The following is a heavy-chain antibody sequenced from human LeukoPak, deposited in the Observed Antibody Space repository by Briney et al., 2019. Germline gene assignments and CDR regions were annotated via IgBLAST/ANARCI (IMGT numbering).Heavy chain of an antibody. D-gene: IGHD3-3*01. V-gene: IGHV3-7*01. CDR2: IKEDGSEK. CDR1: SGYW. Sequence: GGSLRLSCAAFSGYWMTWVRQAPGKGLEWVANIKEDGSEKYYVDSVKGRFTISRDNAKNSLYLQMNSLRAEDTAVYYCAREGYDFWSGLDYWGQGTLVTVSS. J-gene: IGHJ4*02. CDR3: AREGYDFWSGLDY.